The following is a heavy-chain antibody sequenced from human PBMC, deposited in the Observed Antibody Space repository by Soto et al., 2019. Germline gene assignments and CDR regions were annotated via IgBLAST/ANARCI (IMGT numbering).Heavy chain of an antibody. Sequence: QVQLQESGPGLVKPSQTLSLICTVSGGSINSGGYYWSWIRQHPVKGLEWIGYIYYSGSTYYNPSLMSRVTTSAGASENQCSLKLSSVTAADTAVYFCARAYRLSGYSSSWVFDSWCQGILVNVSS. CDR1: GGSINSGGYY. J-gene: IGHJ4*02. V-gene: IGHV4-31*03. CDR3: ARAYRLSGYSSSWVFDS. CDR2: IYYSGST. D-gene: IGHD6-13*01.